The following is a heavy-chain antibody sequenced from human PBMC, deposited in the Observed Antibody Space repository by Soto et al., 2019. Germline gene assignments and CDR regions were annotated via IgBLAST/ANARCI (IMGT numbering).Heavy chain of an antibody. D-gene: IGHD3-22*01. CDR3: AASSPRYYYDSSAV. J-gene: IGHJ6*02. CDR1: GFTFTSSA. V-gene: IGHV1-58*01. CDR2: IVVGSGNT. Sequence: SVKVSCKASGFTFTSSAVQWVRQAHGQRLEWIGWIVVGSGNTNYAQKFQERVTITRDMSTSTAYMELSSLRSEDTAVYYCAASSPRYYYDSSAVWGQGTTVTVSS.